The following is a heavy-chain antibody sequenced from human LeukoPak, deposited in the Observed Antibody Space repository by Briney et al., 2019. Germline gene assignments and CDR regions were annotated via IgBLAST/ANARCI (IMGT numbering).Heavy chain of an antibody. J-gene: IGHJ4*02. CDR2: ISGSGGST. V-gene: IGHV3-23*01. CDR3: ARDFGQYKLNGGYYFDY. CDR1: GFTFSSYG. D-gene: IGHD3-10*01. Sequence: PGGSLRLSCAASGFTFSSYGMSWVRQAPGKGLEWVSAISGSGGSTYYADSVKGRFTISRDNAKNSLYLQMNSLRAEDTAVYYCARDFGQYKLNGGYYFDYWGQGTLVTVS.